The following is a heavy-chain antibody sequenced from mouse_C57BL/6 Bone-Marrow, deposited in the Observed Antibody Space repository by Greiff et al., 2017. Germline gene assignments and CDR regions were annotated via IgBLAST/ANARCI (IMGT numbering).Heavy chain of an antibody. CDR1: GYTFTSYW. CDR2: IHPNSGST. Sequence: QVQLQQPGAELVKPGASVKLSCKASGYTFTSYWMHWVKQRPGQGLEWIGMIHPNSGSTNYNEKFKSKATLTVDKSSSTAYMQLSSLTSEASAVYYCATNSYYYGSRGYFDVWGTGTTITVSS. J-gene: IGHJ1*03. CDR3: ATNSYYYGSRGYFDV. V-gene: IGHV1-64*01. D-gene: IGHD1-1*01.